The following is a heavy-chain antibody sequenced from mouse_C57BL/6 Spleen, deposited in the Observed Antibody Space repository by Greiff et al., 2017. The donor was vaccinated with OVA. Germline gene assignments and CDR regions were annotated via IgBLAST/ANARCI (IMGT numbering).Heavy chain of an antibody. CDR2: IDPSDSDT. CDR3: ARWGGGYYV. CDR1: GYTFTSYW. V-gene: IGHV1-52*01. Sequence: QVQLQQPGAELVRPGSSVKLSCKASGYTFTSYWMHWVKQRPIQGLEWIGNIDPSDSDTHYNQKFKDKATLTVDKSSSTAYMQLSSLTSEDSAVYYCARWGGGYYVWGQGTTLTVS. J-gene: IGHJ2*01. D-gene: IGHD2-3*01.